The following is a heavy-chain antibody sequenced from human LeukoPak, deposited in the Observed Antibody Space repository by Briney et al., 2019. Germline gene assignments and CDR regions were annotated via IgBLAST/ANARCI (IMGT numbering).Heavy chain of an antibody. V-gene: IGHV1-69*10. CDR1: GYTLTELS. J-gene: IGHJ5*02. D-gene: IGHD5-24*01. Sequence: SVKVSCKVSGYTLTELSMHWVRQAPGQGLEWMGRIIPIFGIANYAQKFQGRVTITADKSTSTAYMELSSLRSEDTAVYYCARDGDGYPSGNWFDPWGQGTLVTVSS. CDR2: IIPIFGIA. CDR3: ARDGDGYPSGNWFDP.